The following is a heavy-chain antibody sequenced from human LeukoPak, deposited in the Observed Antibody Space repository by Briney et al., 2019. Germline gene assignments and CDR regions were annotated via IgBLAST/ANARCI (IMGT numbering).Heavy chain of an antibody. D-gene: IGHD6-13*01. CDR3: ARTRQYSSSSYSTNWFDP. J-gene: IGHJ5*02. CDR2: IYTSGST. Sequence: SETLSLTCTVSGGPISSYYWSWIRQPAGKGLEWIGRIYTSGSTNYNPSLKSRVTMSVDTSKNQFSLKLSSVTAADTAVYYCARTRQYSSSSYSTNWFDPWGQGTLVTVSS. CDR1: GGPISSYY. V-gene: IGHV4-4*07.